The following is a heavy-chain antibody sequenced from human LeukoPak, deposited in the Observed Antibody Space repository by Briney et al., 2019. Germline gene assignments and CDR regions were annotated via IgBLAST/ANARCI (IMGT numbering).Heavy chain of an antibody. V-gene: IGHV3-23*01. CDR3: AKEPYSYGQKYFDY. Sequence: PGGSLRLSCAASGFTFSSYAMHWVRQAPGKGLEWVSAISGSGGSTYYADSVKGRFTISRDNSKNTLYLQMNGLRAEDTAVYYCAKEPYSYGQKYFDYWGQGTLVTVSS. CDR1: GFTFSSYA. CDR2: ISGSGGST. D-gene: IGHD5-18*01. J-gene: IGHJ4*02.